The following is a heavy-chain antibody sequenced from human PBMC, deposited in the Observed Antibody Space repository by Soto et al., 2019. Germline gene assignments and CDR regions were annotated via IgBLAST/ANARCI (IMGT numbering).Heavy chain of an antibody. Sequence: ALGCTCSEVWMHWVIKEPGKGLEWVGRIKSKTDGGTTDYAAPVRGRFTSSGDDSKNTLELQMNSLGTEETAVYYCTTVQLYADFGIGYYTSGMAVGGNGTTVPV. V-gene: IGHV3-15*07. CDR3: TTVQLYADFGIGYYTSGMAV. CDR1: GCTCSEVW. D-gene: IGHD3-3*01. J-gene: IGHJ6*04. CDR2: IKSKTDGGTT.